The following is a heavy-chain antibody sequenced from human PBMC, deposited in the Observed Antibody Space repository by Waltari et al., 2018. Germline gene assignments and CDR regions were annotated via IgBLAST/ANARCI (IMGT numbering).Heavy chain of an antibody. CDR2: INHSGST. Sequence: QVQLQQWGAGLLKPSETLSLTCAVYGGSFSGYYLRWIRQPPGKGLEWIGEINHSGSTNYNPSLKSRVTISVDTSKNQFSLKLSSVTAADTAVYYCARGGYQLLLVFDYWGQGTLVTVSS. CDR1: GGSFSGYY. V-gene: IGHV4-34*01. D-gene: IGHD2-2*01. CDR3: ARGGYQLLLVFDY. J-gene: IGHJ4*02.